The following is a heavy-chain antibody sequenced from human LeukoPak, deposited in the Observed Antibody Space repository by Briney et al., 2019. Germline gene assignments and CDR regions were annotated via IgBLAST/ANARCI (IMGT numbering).Heavy chain of an antibody. V-gene: IGHV3-7*05. CDR3: ARDGLLWFGESHYYYGMDV. CDR2: IKQDGSEK. D-gene: IGHD3-10*01. J-gene: IGHJ6*02. CDR1: GFTFSSYW. Sequence: GGSLRLSCAASGFTFSSYWMSWVRQAPGKGLEWVANIKQDGSEKHYVDSVKGRFTISRDNAKNSLYLQMNSLRAEDTAVYYCARDGLLWFGESHYYYGMDVWGQGTTVTVSS.